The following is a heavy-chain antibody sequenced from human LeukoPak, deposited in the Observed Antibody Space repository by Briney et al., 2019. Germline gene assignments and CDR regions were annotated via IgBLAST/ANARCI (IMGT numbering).Heavy chain of an antibody. D-gene: IGHD3-22*01. V-gene: IGHV3-21*05. Sequence: GGSLRLSCAASGFTFSTYRMTWIRQAPGKGLEWISYISSSSYTDYADSVKGRFTISRDNAKNSLYLQMDSLRAEDTAVYYCARDGRGYYDSSGYPDYWGQGTLVTVSS. J-gene: IGHJ4*02. CDR2: ISSSSYT. CDR3: ARDGRGYYDSSGYPDY. CDR1: GFTFSTYR.